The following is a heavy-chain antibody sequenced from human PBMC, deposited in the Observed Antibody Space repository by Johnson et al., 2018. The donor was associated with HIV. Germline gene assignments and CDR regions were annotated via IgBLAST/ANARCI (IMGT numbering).Heavy chain of an antibody. CDR3: ARRSIRSDGFDI. V-gene: IGHV3-23*04. Sequence: MQLVESGGGLVQPGGSLRLSCAASGFTFSSYAMSWVRQAPGKGLEWVSAISGSGGFSYYADSVKGRFTTSRENAKNSLYLQMNSLRAGDTAVYYCARRSIRSDGFDIWGQGTMVTVSS. CDR1: GFTFSSYA. CDR2: ISGSGGFS. D-gene: IGHD4-11*01. J-gene: IGHJ3*02.